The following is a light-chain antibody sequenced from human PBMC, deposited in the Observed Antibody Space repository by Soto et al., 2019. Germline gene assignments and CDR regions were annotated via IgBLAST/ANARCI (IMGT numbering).Light chain of an antibody. CDR1: QSTDSG. CDR3: QHYNAYSRM. J-gene: IGKJ1*01. V-gene: IGKV1-5*03. Sequence: GDTVTIACRASQSTDSGLAWDQQKLGKAAKLLIYKASTLHLGVPSRFSGSGSRKEFTLTISGLQPDDFATYYCQHYNAYSRMFGQGTKVDVK. CDR2: KAS.